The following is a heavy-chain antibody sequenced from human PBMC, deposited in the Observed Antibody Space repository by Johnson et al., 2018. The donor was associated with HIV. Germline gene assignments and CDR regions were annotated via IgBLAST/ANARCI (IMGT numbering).Heavy chain of an antibody. CDR2: IKQDGSEK. D-gene: IGHD6-6*01. CDR1: GITVSSNY. J-gene: IGHJ3*02. CDR3: TTTSSSGYTNSHAFDI. Sequence: VQLVESGGGLIQPGGSLRLSCAASGITVSSNYMSWVRQAPGKGLEWVANIKQDGSEKYYVDSVKGRFTISRDNSKNTLYIQMNSLRAEDTAVYYCTTTSSSGYTNSHAFDIWGQGTMVTVSS. V-gene: IGHV3-7*03.